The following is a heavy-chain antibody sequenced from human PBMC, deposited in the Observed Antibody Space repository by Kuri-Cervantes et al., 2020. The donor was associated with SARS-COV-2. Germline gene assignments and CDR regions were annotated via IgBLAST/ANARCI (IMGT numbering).Heavy chain of an antibody. Sequence: GGSLRLSCSASGLTFSSYAMHWVRQAPGKGLEYVSAISSNGGSTYYADSVKGRFTISRDNSKNTLYLQMSSLRAEDTAVYYCVKSSYGGSSSWPDYWGQGTLVTVSS. J-gene: IGHJ4*02. CDR2: ISSNGGST. CDR3: VKSSYGGSSSWPDY. V-gene: IGHV3-64D*06. CDR1: GLTFSSYA. D-gene: IGHD6-13*01.